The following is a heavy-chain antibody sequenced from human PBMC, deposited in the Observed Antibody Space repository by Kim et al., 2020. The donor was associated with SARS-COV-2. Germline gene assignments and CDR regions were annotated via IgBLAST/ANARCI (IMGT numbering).Heavy chain of an antibody. D-gene: IGHD6-13*01. J-gene: IGHJ6*02. CDR3: ARVRYSSSWRDYYYYGMDV. V-gene: IGHV4-34*01. Sequence: IRVTISVDTSKNQFSLKLSSVTAADTAVYYCARVRYSSSWRDYYYYGMDVWGQGTTVTVSS.